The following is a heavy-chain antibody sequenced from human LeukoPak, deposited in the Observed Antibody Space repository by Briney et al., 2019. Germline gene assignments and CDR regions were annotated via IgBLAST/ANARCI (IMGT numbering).Heavy chain of an antibody. V-gene: IGHV3-74*01. D-gene: IGHD1-26*01. CDR1: GFTFSSYW. Sequence: QSRGSLRLSCAASGFTFSSYWMHWVRQAPGKGLVWVSRINSDGSSTSYADSVKGRFTISRDNAKNTLYPQMNSLRAEDTAVYYCARVSVGATNPFVYWGQGTLVTVSS. J-gene: IGHJ4*02. CDR3: ARVSVGATNPFVY. CDR2: INSDGSST.